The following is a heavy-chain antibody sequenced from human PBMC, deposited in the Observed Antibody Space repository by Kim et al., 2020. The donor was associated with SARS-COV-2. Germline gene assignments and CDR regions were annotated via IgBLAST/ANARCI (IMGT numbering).Heavy chain of an antibody. CDR2: IYYSGST. J-gene: IGHJ6*02. Sequence: SETLSLTCTVSGGSISSYYWSWIRQPPGKGLEWIGYIYYSGSTNYNPSLKSRVTISVDTSKNQFSLKLSSVTAADTAVYYCARGAGTPFYYGMDVWGQGTTVTVSS. V-gene: IGHV4-59*13. CDR1: GGSISSYY. D-gene: IGHD3-10*01. CDR3: ARGAGTPFYYGMDV.